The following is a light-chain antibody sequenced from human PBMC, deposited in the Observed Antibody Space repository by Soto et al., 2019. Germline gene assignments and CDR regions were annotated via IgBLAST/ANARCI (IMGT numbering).Light chain of an antibody. CDR2: DAS. J-gene: IGKJ4*01. V-gene: IGKV1-33*01. CDR3: QQYEDLPLT. Sequence: DIQLTQSPSSLSASVGDRVTITCQASQDINNYLNWYQQKPGKAPKLLIFDASSVETGVSSRFSGSGYGTHFTFTISSLEPEDIATYHCQQYEDLPLTFGGGTRVELK. CDR1: QDINNY.